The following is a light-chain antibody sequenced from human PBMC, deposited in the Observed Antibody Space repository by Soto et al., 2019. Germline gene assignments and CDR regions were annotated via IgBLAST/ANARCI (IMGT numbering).Light chain of an antibody. CDR2: DVS. J-gene: IGLJ2*01. CDR1: SSDVGGHNG. V-gene: IGLV2-14*01. Sequence: QSVLTQPASVSGSPGQSITFSCTGTSSDVGGHNGVSWYQQYPGKAPKLMIYDVSNRPSGVSTRFSGSKSGNTASLTISGLQADDEADYYCCSYRSDSTIFGGGTKLTVL. CDR3: CSYRSDSTI.